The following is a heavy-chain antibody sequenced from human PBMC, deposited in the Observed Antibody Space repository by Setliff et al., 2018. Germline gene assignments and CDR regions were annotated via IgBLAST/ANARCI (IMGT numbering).Heavy chain of an antibody. Sequence: KPSETLSLTCTVSGGRISGSNHYWGWVRQPPGKGLEWIGSMYSGGNTYYNPSLKSRATISIDTSKNQFSLKLSSVTAADTAVYYCARGGYYYDSSGYYQASYYYYYGMDVWGQGTTVTVSS. CDR1: GGRISGSNHY. CDR3: ARGGYYYDSSGYYQASYYYYYGMDV. D-gene: IGHD3-22*01. CDR2: MYSGGNT. J-gene: IGHJ6*02. V-gene: IGHV4-39*02.